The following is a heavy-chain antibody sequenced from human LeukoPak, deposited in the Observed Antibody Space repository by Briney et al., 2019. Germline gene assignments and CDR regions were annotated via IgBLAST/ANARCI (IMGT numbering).Heavy chain of an antibody. CDR1: GITLSNYG. V-gene: IGHV3-23*01. Sequence: GGSLRLSCAVSGITLSNYGMSWVRQAPGKGLEWVAGISGIGGGTNYADSVKGRFTISRDNPKNTLFLQMNSLRAEDTAVHFCAKRGVVIRVILVGFHKEAYYFDSWGQGALVTVSS. CDR3: AKRGVVIRVILVGFHKEAYYFDS. J-gene: IGHJ4*02. D-gene: IGHD3-22*01. CDR2: ISGIGGGT.